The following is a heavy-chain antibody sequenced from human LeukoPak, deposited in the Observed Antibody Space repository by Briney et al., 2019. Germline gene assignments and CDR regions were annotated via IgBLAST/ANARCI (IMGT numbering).Heavy chain of an antibody. CDR1: GLTFSSYS. CDR2: ISSSSSYI. Sequence: KPGGSLRLSCAASGLTFSSYSMNWVRQAPGKGLEWVSSISSSSSYIYYADSVKGRFTISRDNAKNSLYLQMNSLRAEDTAVYYCARSRYSSSSYGMDVWGQGTTVTVSS. J-gene: IGHJ6*02. V-gene: IGHV3-21*01. D-gene: IGHD6-13*01. CDR3: ARSRYSSSSYGMDV.